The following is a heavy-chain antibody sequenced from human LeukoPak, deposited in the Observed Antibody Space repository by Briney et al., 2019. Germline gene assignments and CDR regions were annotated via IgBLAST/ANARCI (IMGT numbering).Heavy chain of an antibody. CDR1: GFTFSTYG. V-gene: IGHV3-33*01. J-gene: IGHJ5*02. CDR3: ARGLQWFGEYMRFDP. D-gene: IGHD3-10*01. CDR2: IWYDGGNK. Sequence: GGSLRLSCSASGFTFSTYGMHWVRQAPGKGREWVAVIWYDGGNKFYGDSVKGRFTISRDNSKNTLYLQMNSLRADDTAVYYCARGLQWFGEYMRFDPWGQGTLVTVSS.